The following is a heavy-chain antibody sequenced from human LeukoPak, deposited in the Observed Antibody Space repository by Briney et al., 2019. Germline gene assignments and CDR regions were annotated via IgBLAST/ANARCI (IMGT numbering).Heavy chain of an antibody. Sequence: GGSLRLSCAASGFTFSSYSMNWVRQAPGKGLEWVSSISSSSSYIYYADSVKGRFTISRDNAKNSLYLQMNSLRAEDTAVYYCARGPGYCSGGSCYGLGAFDIWSQGTMVTVSS. V-gene: IGHV3-21*01. CDR2: ISSSSSYI. CDR3: ARGPGYCSGGSCYGLGAFDI. J-gene: IGHJ3*02. D-gene: IGHD2-15*01. CDR1: GFTFSSYS.